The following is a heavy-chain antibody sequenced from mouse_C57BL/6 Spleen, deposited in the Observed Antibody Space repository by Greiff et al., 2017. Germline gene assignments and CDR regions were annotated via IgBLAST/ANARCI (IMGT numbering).Heavy chain of an antibody. J-gene: IGHJ4*01. CDR1: GYSITSGYY. V-gene: IGHV3-6*01. Sequence: DVKLQESGPGLVKPSQSLSLTCSVTGYSITSGYYWNWIRQFPGNKLEWMGYISYDGSNNYNPSLKNRISITRDTSKNQFFLKLNSVTTEDTATYYCARALITTVGAMDYWGQGTSVTVSS. D-gene: IGHD1-1*01. CDR3: ARALITTVGAMDY. CDR2: ISYDGSN.